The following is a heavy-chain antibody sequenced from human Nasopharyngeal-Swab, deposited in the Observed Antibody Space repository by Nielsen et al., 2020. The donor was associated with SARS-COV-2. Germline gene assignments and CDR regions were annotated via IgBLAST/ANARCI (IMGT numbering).Heavy chain of an antibody. J-gene: IGHJ5*02. D-gene: IGHD3-9*01. V-gene: IGHV1-46*01. CDR1: GYTFTSYY. CDR3: ARDRGYFDPLGWFDP. CDR2: INPSGGST. Sequence: ASVKVSCQASGYTFTSYYMHWVRQAPGQGLEWMGIINPSGGSTSYAQKFQGRVTMTRDTSTSTVYMELSSLRSEDTAVYYCARDRGYFDPLGWFDPWGQGTLVTVSS.